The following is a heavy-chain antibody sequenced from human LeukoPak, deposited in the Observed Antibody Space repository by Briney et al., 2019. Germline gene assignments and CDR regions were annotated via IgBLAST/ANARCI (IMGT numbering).Heavy chain of an antibody. CDR2: IYYSGST. CDR3: TREPSP. D-gene: IGHD6-6*01. CDR1: GDSISSYY. J-gene: IGHJ6*04. V-gene: IGHV4-59*12. Sequence: SETLSLTCTVSGDSISSYYWNWIRQPPGKGLEWIGYIYYSGSTNYNPSLKSRVTISVDTSKNQFSLKLSSVTAADTAVYYCTREPSPWGKGTTVTVSS.